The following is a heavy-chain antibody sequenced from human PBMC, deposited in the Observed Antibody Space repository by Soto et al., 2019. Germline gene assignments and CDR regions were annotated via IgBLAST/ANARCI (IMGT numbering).Heavy chain of an antibody. D-gene: IGHD2-15*01. CDR2: IWHNGNNK. CDR1: GFSFSTYG. Sequence: GGSLRLSCSVSGFSFSTYGMHWVRQAPGKGLEWVAVIWHNGNNKYYADSVKGRFTISRDNSKNTLYLQMDSLRAEDTAVYYCARDTSAGVDYWGQGTQVTVSS. J-gene: IGHJ4*02. V-gene: IGHV3-33*01. CDR3: ARDTSAGVDY.